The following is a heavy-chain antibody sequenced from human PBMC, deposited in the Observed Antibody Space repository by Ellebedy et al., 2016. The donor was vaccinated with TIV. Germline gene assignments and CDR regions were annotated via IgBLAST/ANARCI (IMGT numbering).Heavy chain of an antibody. CDR2: IWYDGSNI. D-gene: IGHD4-23*01. J-gene: IGHJ4*02. CDR3: ARDAAGNGGKLDY. Sequence: PGGSLRLSCAASGLTFSSYGMHWVRQAPGKGLEWVAIIWYDGSNIYYADSVKGRFTISRDSSKNTLYLQMNSLRAEDTAVYYCARDAAGNGGKLDYWGQGALVTVSS. CDR1: GLTFSSYG. V-gene: IGHV3-33*01.